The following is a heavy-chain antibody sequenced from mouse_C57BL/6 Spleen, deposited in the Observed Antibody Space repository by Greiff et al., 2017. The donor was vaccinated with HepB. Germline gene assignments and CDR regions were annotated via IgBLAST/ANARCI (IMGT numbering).Heavy chain of an antibody. V-gene: IGHV1-80*01. CDR3: ARRFITTVVEYWYFDV. D-gene: IGHD1-1*01. J-gene: IGHJ1*03. CDR2: IYPGDGDT. CDR1: GYAFSSYW. Sequence: VQLQQSGAELVKPGASVKISCKASGYAFSSYWMNWVKQRPGKGLEWIGQIYPGDGDTNYNGKFKGKATLTADKSSSTAYMQLSSLTSEDSAVYFCARRFITTVVEYWYFDVWGTGTTVTVSS.